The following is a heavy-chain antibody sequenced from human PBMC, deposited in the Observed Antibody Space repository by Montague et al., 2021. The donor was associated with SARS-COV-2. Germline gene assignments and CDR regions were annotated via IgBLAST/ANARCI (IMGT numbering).Heavy chain of an antibody. D-gene: IGHD3-10*01. V-gene: IGHV4-39*01. CDR2: IYYSGST. J-gene: IGHJ4*02. CDR1: GGSISSSSYY. Sequence: SETLSLTCTVSGGSISSSSYYWGWIRQPPGKGLEWIGSIYYSGSTYYNPSLKSRVTISVDTFKNQFSLKLSSVTAADTAVYYCASERIYGSASYYNPFLLVGYRGQGTLVTVSS. CDR3: ASERIYGSASYYNPFLLVGY.